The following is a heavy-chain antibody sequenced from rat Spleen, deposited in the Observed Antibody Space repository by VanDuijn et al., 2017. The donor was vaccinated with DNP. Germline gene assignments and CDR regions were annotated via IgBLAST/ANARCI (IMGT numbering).Heavy chain of an antibody. CDR3: ARCVRYLDS. CDR2: ISYSGGT. V-gene: IGHV3-1*01. J-gene: IGHJ2*01. D-gene: IGHD4-4*01. CDR1: GYSITSNY. Sequence: EVQLQESGPGLVKPSQSLSLTCSVTGYSITSNYWGWSRKFPGNKMENLGYISYSGGTNYNPSLKSRIYITRDTSKNQFFLHLNSLITEVTATYYCARCVRYLDSWGQGVMVTVSS.